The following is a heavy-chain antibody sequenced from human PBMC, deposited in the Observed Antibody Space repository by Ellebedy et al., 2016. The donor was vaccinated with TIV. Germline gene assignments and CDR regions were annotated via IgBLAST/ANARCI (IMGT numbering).Heavy chain of an antibody. CDR2: ISEDGTQT. V-gene: IGHV3-30*18. J-gene: IGHJ6*02. CDR1: RFGFSAYD. CDR3: AKGNVLRGPPYGMDV. D-gene: IGHD3-10*01. Sequence: GESLKISXDGSRFGFSAYDMHWIRQPPGKGLEWVALISEDGTQTHYADSVKGRFTISRDNAKNTLFLQMNSLRVEDTGVYYCAKGNVLRGPPYGMDVWGQGTTVSVSS.